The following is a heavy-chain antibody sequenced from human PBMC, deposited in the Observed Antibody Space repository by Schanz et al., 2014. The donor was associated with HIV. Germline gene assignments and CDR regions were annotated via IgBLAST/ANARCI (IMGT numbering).Heavy chain of an antibody. V-gene: IGHV1-46*01. CDR1: GGTFINYA. J-gene: IGHJ4*02. CDR3: ARAPYTSGWYGVDY. D-gene: IGHD6-19*01. CDR2: INPIGGIT. Sequence: QVQLVQSGAEVKKPGSSVKVFCRASGGTFINYAFSWVRQAPGQGLEWMAIINPIGGITSYAQKYQGRITVTRDTSTTTFYMEVSSLRSDDTAVYYCARAPYTSGWYGVDYWGQGTLVTVS.